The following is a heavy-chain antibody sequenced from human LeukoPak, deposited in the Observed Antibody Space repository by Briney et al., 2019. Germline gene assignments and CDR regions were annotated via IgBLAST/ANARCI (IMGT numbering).Heavy chain of an antibody. CDR2: IKQDGSEK. V-gene: IGHV3-7*01. J-gene: IGHJ4*02. Sequence: QTGGSLRLSCAASGFTFNKYYMSWVRQAPGKGLEWVADIKQDGSEKYYVDSAKGRFTISRDNPKNSLYLQMNSLRADDTAVYYCVREGGEYLSGPFDYWGRGTLVTVSS. D-gene: IGHD1-26*01. CDR1: GFTFNKYY. CDR3: VREGGEYLSGPFDY.